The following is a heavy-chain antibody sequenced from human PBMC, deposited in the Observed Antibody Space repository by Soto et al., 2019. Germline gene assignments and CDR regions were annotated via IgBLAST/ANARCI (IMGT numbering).Heavy chain of an antibody. CDR3: ATHREGATYYFDY. CDR2: IAVGSGNT. J-gene: IGHJ4*02. V-gene: IGHV1-58*01. Sequence: ASVKVSCKASTFTFTSSAVQWVRQARGQRLEWIGWIAVGSGNTKYAQNFQERVTITRDMSSGTAYLELSSLRSEDTAVYYCATHREGATYYFDYWGQGTLVTVSS. D-gene: IGHD1-26*01. CDR1: TFTFTSSA.